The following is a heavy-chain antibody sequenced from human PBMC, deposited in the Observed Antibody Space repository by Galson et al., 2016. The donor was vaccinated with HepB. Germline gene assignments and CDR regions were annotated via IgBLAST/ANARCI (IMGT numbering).Heavy chain of an antibody. CDR2: VYYHGRT. V-gene: IGHV4-61*01. CDR3: ARYAGVGATPGRFDY. Sequence: ETLSLTCTVTGDSVSSRSYYWTWIRQPPGRALEYIGLVYYHGRTYSRPSLKRRLTISIDTSRTQVSLEWQSVTAADTAVYYGARYAGVGATPGRFDYWGRGTLVTVAA. J-gene: IGHJ4*02. D-gene: IGHD1-26*01. CDR1: GDSVSSRSYY.